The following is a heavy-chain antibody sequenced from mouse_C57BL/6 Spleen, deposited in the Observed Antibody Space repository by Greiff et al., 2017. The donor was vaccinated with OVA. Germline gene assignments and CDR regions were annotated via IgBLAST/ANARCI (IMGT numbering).Heavy chain of an antibody. CDR1: GFTFSDYY. CDR3: ARAGGDYYGSSFLFDY. D-gene: IGHD1-1*01. CDR2: INYDGSST. Sequence: DVQLVESEGGLVQPGSSMKLSCTASGFTFSDYYMAWVRQVPEKGLEWVANINYDGSSTYYLDSLKSRFIISRDNAKNILYLQMSSLKSEDTATYYCARAGGDYYGSSFLFDYWGQGTTLTVSS. J-gene: IGHJ2*01. V-gene: IGHV5-16*01.